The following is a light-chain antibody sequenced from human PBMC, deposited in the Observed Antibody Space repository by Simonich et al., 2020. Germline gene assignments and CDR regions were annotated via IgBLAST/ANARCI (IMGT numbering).Light chain of an antibody. V-gene: IGKV4-1*01. CDR1: QSVLYSSNNKNY. CDR3: QQSYSTPRT. Sequence: DIVMTQSPDSLAVSLGERATINCKSSQSVLYSSNNKNYLAWYQQKPGQPPKLLIYWASTRESGVPSRFRGSGSGTDFTLTISSLQAEDVAVYYCQQSYSTPRTFGQGTKVEIK. J-gene: IGKJ1*01. CDR2: WAS.